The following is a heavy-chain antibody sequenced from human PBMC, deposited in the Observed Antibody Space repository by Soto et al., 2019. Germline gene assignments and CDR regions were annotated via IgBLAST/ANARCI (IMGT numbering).Heavy chain of an antibody. J-gene: IGHJ1*01. CDR1: GGTFGNYA. CDR3: ARDVEVHTPFFGA. D-gene: IGHD3-10*01. CDR2: ISPMFHKA. V-gene: IGHV1-69*01. Sequence: QLQLVQSGTEVKKPGSSVTVSCKASGGTFGNYAINWLRQAPGQGLQWMGDISPMFHKANYEQTFHGRVSITSEESTNTVYRALSSLKSEYTALYYCARDVEVHTPFFGAWCQGTLVTVSS.